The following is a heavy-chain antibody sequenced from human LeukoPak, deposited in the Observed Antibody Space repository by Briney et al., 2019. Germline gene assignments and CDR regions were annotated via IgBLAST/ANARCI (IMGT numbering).Heavy chain of an antibody. CDR3: AREGSFGGVIPFD. J-gene: IGHJ4*02. CDR2: IREDGSEK. Sequence: GGSLRLSCAASGFTFSRYWMSWVRQAPGKGLEWVANIREDGSEKYYVDSVKGRFTISRDNAKNSLYLQMNSLRAEDTAVYYCAREGSFGGVIPFDWGQGTLVTVSS. D-gene: IGHD3-16*02. CDR1: GFTFSRYW. V-gene: IGHV3-7*01.